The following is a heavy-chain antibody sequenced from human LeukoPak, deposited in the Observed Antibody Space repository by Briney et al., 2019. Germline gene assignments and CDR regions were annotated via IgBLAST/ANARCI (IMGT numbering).Heavy chain of an antibody. Sequence: SVKVSCKASGGTFSSYAISWVRQAPGQGLEWMGGIIPIFGTANYAQKFQGRVTITADESTSTAYMELSSLRSEDTAVYYCASPPIHYYDSSGYPYYFDYWAREPWSPSPQ. J-gene: IGHJ4*02. V-gene: IGHV1-69*01. CDR1: GGTFSSYA. CDR3: ASPPIHYYDSSGYPYYFDY. D-gene: IGHD3-22*01. CDR2: IIPIFGTA.